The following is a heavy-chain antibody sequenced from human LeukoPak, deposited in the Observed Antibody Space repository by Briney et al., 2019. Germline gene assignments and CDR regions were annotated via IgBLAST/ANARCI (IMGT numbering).Heavy chain of an antibody. D-gene: IGHD3-3*01. CDR3: ARAYYDFWSGHGNWFDP. J-gene: IGHJ5*02. Sequence: SETLSLTCTVSGGSISSSSYYWGWIRQPPGKGLEWIGRIYYSGSTYYNPSLKSRVTISVDTSKNQFSLKLSSVTAADTAVYYCARAYYDFWSGHGNWFDPWGQGTQVTVSS. V-gene: IGHV4-39*07. CDR2: IYYSGST. CDR1: GGSISSSSYY.